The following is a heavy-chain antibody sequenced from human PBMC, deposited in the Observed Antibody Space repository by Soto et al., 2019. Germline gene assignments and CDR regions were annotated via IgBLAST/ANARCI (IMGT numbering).Heavy chain of an antibody. CDR2: IWYDGSNK. D-gene: IGHD6-13*01. CDR3: ASMYSSSSYYYYGMDV. V-gene: IGHV3-33*08. J-gene: IGHJ6*02. CDR1: GFTFSSYA. Sequence: PGGSLRLSCAASGFTFSSYAMHWVRQAPGKGLEWVAVIWYDGSNKYYADSVKGRFTISRDNSKNTLYLQMNSLRAEDTAVYYCASMYSSSSYYYYGMDVWGQGTTVTVSS.